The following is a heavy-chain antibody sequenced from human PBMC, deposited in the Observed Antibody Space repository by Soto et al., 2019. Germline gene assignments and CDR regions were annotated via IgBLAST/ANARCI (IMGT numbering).Heavy chain of an antibody. CDR1: GGSFSGYY. J-gene: IGHJ4*02. CDR3: ARGLRGFDY. D-gene: IGHD2-8*01. CDR2: INHSGST. V-gene: IGHV4-34*01. Sequence: KTSETLSLTCAVYGGSFSGYYWSWIRQPPGKGLEWIGEINHSGSTNYNPSLKIRVTISVDTSKNQFSLKLSSVTAADTAVYYFARGLRGFDYWGQGTLVTVSS.